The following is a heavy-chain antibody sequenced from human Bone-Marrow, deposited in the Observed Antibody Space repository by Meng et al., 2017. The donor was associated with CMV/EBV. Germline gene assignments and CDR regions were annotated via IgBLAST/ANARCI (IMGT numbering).Heavy chain of an antibody. J-gene: IGHJ5*02. V-gene: IGHV4-4*02. CDR3: ARGLVPTDRGHWFDP. CDR1: GGSISSSNW. D-gene: IGHD2-2*01. CDR2: IYHSGST. Sequence: GSLRLSCAVSGGSISSSNWWSWVRQPPGKGLEWIGEIYHSGSTNYNPSLKSRVTISVDKSKNQFSLKLSSVTAADTAVYYCARGLVPTDRGHWFDPWGQGTLVTVSS.